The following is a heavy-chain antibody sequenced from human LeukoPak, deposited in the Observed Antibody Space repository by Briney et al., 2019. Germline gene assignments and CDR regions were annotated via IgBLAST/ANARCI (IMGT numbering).Heavy chain of an antibody. CDR3: ARDREKSDDFWSGYYSGDAFDI. J-gene: IGHJ3*02. V-gene: IGHV1-69*04. CDR1: GGTFSSYA. Sequence: ASVKVSCKASGGTFSSYAISWVRQAPGQGLEWMGRIIPILGIANYAQKFQGRVTITADKSTSTAYMELSSLRSEDTAVYYCARDREKSDDFWSGYYSGDAFDIWGQGTMVTVSS. CDR2: IIPILGIA. D-gene: IGHD3-3*01.